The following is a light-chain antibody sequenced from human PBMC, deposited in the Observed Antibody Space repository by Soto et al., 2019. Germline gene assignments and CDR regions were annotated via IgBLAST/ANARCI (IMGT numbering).Light chain of an antibody. Sequence: EIVMTQSPATVSVSPGERATLSCRASQSVTSTLAWYQQKPGQTPRLLIYDASARATGIPARFSGSGSGTEFTLTISCLQSEDFATYYCQQYYSYPRTFGQGTKVDIK. CDR1: QSVTST. CDR3: QQYYSYPRT. J-gene: IGKJ1*01. CDR2: DAS. V-gene: IGKV3-15*01.